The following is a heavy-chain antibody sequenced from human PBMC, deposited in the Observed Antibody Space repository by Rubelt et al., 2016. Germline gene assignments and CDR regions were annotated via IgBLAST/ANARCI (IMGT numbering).Heavy chain of an antibody. V-gene: IGHV4-34*13. CDR2: QIGST. J-gene: IGHJ5*02. CDR3: ATSLVVPEFDP. D-gene: IGHD2-2*01. Sequence: QIGSTNYNPSLKSRVTISVDTSKNQFSLKLSSVTAADTAVYYCATSLVVPEFDPWGQGTLVTVSS.